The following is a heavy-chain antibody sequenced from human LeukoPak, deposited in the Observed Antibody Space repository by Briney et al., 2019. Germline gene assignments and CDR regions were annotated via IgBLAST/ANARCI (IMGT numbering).Heavy chain of an antibody. CDR2: ISGSGSIT. CDR1: GFTFSTYA. CDR3: AKQTRYDSPAGGRGFDY. J-gene: IGHJ4*02. D-gene: IGHD3-22*01. V-gene: IGHV3-23*01. Sequence: GGSLRLSCEASGFTFSTYAMSWVRQASGKGLEWVSGISGSGSITYYADSVKGRFTISRDNSKNTLFLEMSSLRAEDTAVYYCAKQTRYDSPAGGRGFDYWGQGTLVTVPS.